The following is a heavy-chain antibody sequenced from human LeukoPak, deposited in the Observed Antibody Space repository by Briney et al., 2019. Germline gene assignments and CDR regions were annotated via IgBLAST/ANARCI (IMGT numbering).Heavy chain of an antibody. CDR1: GDSISRGEYY. V-gene: IGHV4-61*02. J-gene: IGHJ4*02. CDR2: ISRSVIT. Sequence: SETLSLTCTVSGDSISRGEYYWSWIRQPAGEGLEWIVRISRSVITNYNPSLKSRATIPVDTSKNQFSLKLSYVTAADTAVYYCARGTRVISHSTKLGIGRYFAYWGQGTLVTVSS. CDR3: ARGTRVISHSTKLGIGRYFAY. D-gene: IGHD7-27*01.